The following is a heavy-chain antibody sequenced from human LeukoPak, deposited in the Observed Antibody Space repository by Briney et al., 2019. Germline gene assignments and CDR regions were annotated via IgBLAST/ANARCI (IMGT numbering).Heavy chain of an antibody. V-gene: IGHV6-1*01. J-gene: IGHJ4*02. CDR1: GDTVSSNSAA. CDR2: TYYRSKWNN. Sequence: SQTLSLTCAISGDTVSSNSAAWNWIRRSPSRGLEWLGRTYYRSKWNNDYAVSVKSRITINPDTSKNQFSLQLNSVTPEDTAVYYCARDFCSGGSCYWRFDYWGQGTLVTVSS. CDR3: ARDFCSGGSCYWRFDY. D-gene: IGHD2-15*01.